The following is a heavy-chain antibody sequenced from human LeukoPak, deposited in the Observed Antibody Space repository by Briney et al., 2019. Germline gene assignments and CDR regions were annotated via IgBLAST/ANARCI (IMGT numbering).Heavy chain of an antibody. Sequence: GGSLRLSCAASGFSFSTYAMSWVRQAPGKGLEWVSACAASGGPTYYADSVKGRFTISRDNSKNTLYLQMNSLRAEDTAVYYCAKDPGGSGSYYDYFDYWSQGTLVTVSS. CDR3: AKDPGGSGSYYDYFDY. J-gene: IGHJ4*02. CDR1: GFSFSTYA. D-gene: IGHD1-26*01. CDR2: CAASGGPT. V-gene: IGHV3-23*01.